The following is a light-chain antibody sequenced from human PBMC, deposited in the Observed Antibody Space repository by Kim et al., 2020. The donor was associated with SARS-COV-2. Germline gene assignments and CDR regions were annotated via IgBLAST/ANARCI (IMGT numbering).Light chain of an antibody. J-gene: IGLJ2*01. Sequence: QSITNSCTGTSSDVGGYNYVSWYQQHPGKAPKLMIYDVHNWPSGVSNRFSGSKSGNTASLTISGLQAEDEADYYCSSYTSSSTPVVFGGGTQLTVL. CDR2: DVH. CDR1: SSDVGGYNY. V-gene: IGLV2-14*03. CDR3: SSYTSSSTPVV.